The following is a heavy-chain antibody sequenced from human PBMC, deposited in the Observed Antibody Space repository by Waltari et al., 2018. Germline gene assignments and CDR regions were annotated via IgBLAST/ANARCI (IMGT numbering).Heavy chain of an antibody. CDR1: GFTFADYA. V-gene: IGHV3-9*01. CDR3: AKGGGGWYVGWYYFDY. J-gene: IGHJ4*02. Sequence: EVQLVESGGGLVQPGRSLRLSCAASGFTFADYAMPGFRQAPGKGLEWVSGISWDRGSIGYADSVKGRFTISRDNAKNSRYLQMNSLRAEDTALYYCAKGGGGWYVGWYYFDYWGQGTLVTVSS. D-gene: IGHD6-19*01. CDR2: ISWDRGSI.